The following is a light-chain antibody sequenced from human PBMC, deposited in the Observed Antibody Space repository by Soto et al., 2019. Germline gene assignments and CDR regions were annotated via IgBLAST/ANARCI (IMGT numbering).Light chain of an antibody. Sequence: VVTQEPSLTVSPGGTVTLTCGSSTGAVTSGHYPYWFQQKPGQAPRTLIYDTSNKHSWTPARFSGSLLGGKAALTLSGAQPEDEAEYYCLLSYSGARPWVFGGGTKLTVL. V-gene: IGLV7-46*01. CDR3: LLSYSGARPWV. J-gene: IGLJ3*02. CDR1: TGAVTSGHY. CDR2: DTS.